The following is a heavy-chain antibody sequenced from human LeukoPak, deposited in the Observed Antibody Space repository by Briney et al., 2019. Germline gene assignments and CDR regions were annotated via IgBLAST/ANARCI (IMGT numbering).Heavy chain of an antibody. CDR3: AKVIRGGYGMDV. V-gene: IGHV3-53*01. CDR1: GFTVSSNY. Sequence: PGGSLRLSCAASGFTVSSNYMSRVRQAPGKGLEWVSVIYSGGSTYYADSVKGRFTISRDNAKNSLSLQLNSLRDEDTAVYFCAKVIRGGYGMDVWGQGTTVTVSS. CDR2: IYSGGST. D-gene: IGHD3-10*01. J-gene: IGHJ6*02.